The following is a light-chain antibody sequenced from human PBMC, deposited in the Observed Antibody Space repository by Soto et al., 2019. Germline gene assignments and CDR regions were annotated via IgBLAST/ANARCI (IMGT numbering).Light chain of an antibody. J-gene: IGLJ3*02. CDR2: EVT. CDR3: SSYAASNNFYFV. V-gene: IGLV2-8*01. CDR1: SSDVGGYNY. Sequence: ALTQPPSASGSPGQSVTISCTGTSSDVGGYNYVSWYQQYPGRAPKLMIYEVTKRPSGVPDRFSGSKSGNTASLTVSGLQAEDEADYYGSSYAASNNFYFVFGGGTKLTVL.